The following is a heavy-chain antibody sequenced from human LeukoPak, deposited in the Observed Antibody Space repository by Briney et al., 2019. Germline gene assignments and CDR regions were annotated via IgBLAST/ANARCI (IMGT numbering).Heavy chain of an antibody. V-gene: IGHV3-23*01. J-gene: IGHJ3*02. Sequence: RPGGSLRLSCAASGFTFGSYAMSWVRQAPGKGLEWVSAISGGGGSTYYADSVKGRFTISRDNSKNTLYLQMNSLRAEDTAVYYCSKNVDTSMVHDAFDIWGQGTMVTVSS. CDR2: ISGGGGST. D-gene: IGHD5-18*01. CDR1: GFTFGSYA. CDR3: SKNVDTSMVHDAFDI.